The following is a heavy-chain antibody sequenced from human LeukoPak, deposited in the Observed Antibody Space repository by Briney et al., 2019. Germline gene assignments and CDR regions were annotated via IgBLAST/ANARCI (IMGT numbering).Heavy chain of an antibody. CDR1: GGSITSCY. Sequence: SETLSLTCTVSGGSITSCYWSWIRQPPGKGLEWIGYISYSGTTNYNPSLKSRVTFSVDTSKDQFSLKLTSVTAADTAVYYCARLGSYQDCWGQGTLVTVSS. D-gene: IGHD1-26*01. J-gene: IGHJ4*02. V-gene: IGHV4-59*08. CDR3: ARLGSYQDC. CDR2: ISYSGTT.